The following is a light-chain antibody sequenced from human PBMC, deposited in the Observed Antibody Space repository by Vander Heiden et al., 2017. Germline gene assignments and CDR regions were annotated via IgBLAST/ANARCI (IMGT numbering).Light chain of an antibody. CDR3: QSEDKSRSAVV. Sequence: QSVLTQPPSVSVAPGQRVTISFTGSRSTIGAGDDVNWYKQVPGTAPNLLIHGNNKRHSGVPERFSGSKSGTTASIAITGLQAEEEADYYCQSEDKSRSAVVFGGGTKLTVL. CDR1: RSTIGAGDD. J-gene: IGLJ2*01. V-gene: IGLV1-40*01. CDR2: GNN.